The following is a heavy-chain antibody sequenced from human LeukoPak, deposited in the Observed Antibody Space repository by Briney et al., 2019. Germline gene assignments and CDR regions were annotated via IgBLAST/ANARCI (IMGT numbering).Heavy chain of an antibody. Sequence: GGSLRLSCAASGFTFSSYAMHWVRQAPGKGLQYVSAISGNGDSTFYANSVKGRFTISRDNSKDTLYLQMDSLKPEDMAVYYCARDGYSSSWSERDAFDIWGQGTMVTVSS. CDR2: ISGNGDST. CDR3: ARDGYSSSWSERDAFDI. D-gene: IGHD6-13*01. J-gene: IGHJ3*02. V-gene: IGHV3-64*01. CDR1: GFTFSSYA.